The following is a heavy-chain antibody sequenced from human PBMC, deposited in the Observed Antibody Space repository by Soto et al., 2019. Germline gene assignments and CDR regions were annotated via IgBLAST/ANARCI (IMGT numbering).Heavy chain of an antibody. Sequence: TLSLTCTVSGGSISSGDYYWSLIRQPPGKGLEWIGSIYYSGSTYYNPSLKSRVTISVDTSKNQFSLKLNSVTAADTAVYYCASRHSSPYFDYWGQGTLVTVSS. J-gene: IGHJ4*02. CDR2: IYYSGST. D-gene: IGHD6-13*01. CDR3: ASRHSSPYFDY. CDR1: GGSISSGDYY. V-gene: IGHV4-30-4*01.